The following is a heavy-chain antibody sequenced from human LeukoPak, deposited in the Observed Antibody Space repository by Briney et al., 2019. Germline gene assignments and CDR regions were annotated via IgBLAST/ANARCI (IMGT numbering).Heavy chain of an antibody. Sequence: SETLSLTCAVYGGSFSGYYWSWIRQPPGKGLEWIGEINHSGSTNYNPSLKSRVTISVDTSKNQFSLKLTSVTAADTAVYYCARGAADRNNYYYYIDVWGKGTTVTVSS. CDR2: INHSGST. J-gene: IGHJ6*03. D-gene: IGHD1/OR15-1a*01. CDR1: GGSFSGYY. CDR3: ARGAADRNNYYYYIDV. V-gene: IGHV4-34*01.